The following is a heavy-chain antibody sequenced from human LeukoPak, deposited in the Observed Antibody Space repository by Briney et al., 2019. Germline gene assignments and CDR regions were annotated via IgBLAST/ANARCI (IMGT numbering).Heavy chain of an antibody. V-gene: IGHV3-15*01. Sequence: PGGSLRLSCAASGFTFSNAWMSWVRQAPGKGLEWVGRIKSKTDGGTTDYAAPVKGRFTISRDDSKNTLYLQMNSLKAEDTAVYYCARSGVDYYYYYYMDVWGQGTLVTVSS. CDR3: ARSGVDYYYYYYMDV. CDR2: IKSKTDGGTT. D-gene: IGHD2-15*01. J-gene: IGHJ6*03. CDR1: GFTFSNAW.